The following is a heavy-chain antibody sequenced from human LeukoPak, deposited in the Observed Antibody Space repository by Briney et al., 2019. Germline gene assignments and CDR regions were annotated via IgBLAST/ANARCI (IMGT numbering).Heavy chain of an antibody. CDR3: ARALWASSSSCPNGN. D-gene: IGHD2-2*01. V-gene: IGHV1-2*02. J-gene: IGHJ4*02. Sequence: ASVKVSCKASGYTFTGHYMYWVRQAPGQGLEWMGWMSPNSGSANYAQKFQGRVTMTRDTSISTAFMELSRLRSDDTAVYYCARALWASSSSCPNGNWGQGTLVTVSS. CDR1: GYTFTGHY. CDR2: MSPNSGSA.